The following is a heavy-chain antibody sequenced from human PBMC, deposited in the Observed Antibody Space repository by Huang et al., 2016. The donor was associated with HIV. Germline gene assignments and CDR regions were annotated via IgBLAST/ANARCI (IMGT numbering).Heavy chain of an antibody. D-gene: IGHD3-22*01. V-gene: IGHV1-69*13. CDR1: GGTFSGYA. Sequence: QVQLVQSGAEVKKPGSSVKVSCKASGGTFSGYAISWVRQAPGQGLEWMGGIIPIFGTANYAQKFQGRVTITADESTSTAYMELSSLRSEDTAVYYCARARGYYDSSVSYYFDYWGQGTLVTVSS. CDR3: ARARGYYDSSVSYYFDY. J-gene: IGHJ4*02. CDR2: IIPIFGTA.